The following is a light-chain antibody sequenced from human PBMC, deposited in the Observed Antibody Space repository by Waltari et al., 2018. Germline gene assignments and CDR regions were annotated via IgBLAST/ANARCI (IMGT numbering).Light chain of an antibody. CDR3: PQRSIWPNT. CDR1: QSISNY. CDR2: DAS. Sequence: EIVLTQAPATLSLSPGDRATLSRRASQSISNYLAWYQQKPAQAPRLLIYDASHRATGIPGMFRGSGTETDFTLTISSLEPQDFAVYYCPQRSIWPNTFGLGTKLEIK. J-gene: IGKJ2*01. V-gene: IGKV3-11*01.